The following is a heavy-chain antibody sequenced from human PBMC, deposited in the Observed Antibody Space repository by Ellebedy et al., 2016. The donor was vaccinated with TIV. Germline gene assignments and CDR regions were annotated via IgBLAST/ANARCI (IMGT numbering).Heavy chain of an antibody. CDR2: IYYTGST. J-gene: IGHJ4*02. CDR3: ARGRVGYDYGVFDY. V-gene: IGHV4-38-2*02. CDR1: GYSSGYY. Sequence: SETLSLXXSVSGYSSGYYWGWIRQPPGKGLEWIGSIYYTGSTYYNPSLKSRVTISVDTSKNQFSLKLSSVTAADTAVYYCARGRVGYDYGVFDYWGQGTLVTVSS. D-gene: IGHD5-12*01.